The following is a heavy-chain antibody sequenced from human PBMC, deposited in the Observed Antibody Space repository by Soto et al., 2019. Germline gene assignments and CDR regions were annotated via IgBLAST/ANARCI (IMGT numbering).Heavy chain of an antibody. J-gene: IGHJ6*03. D-gene: IGHD6-13*01. CDR3: ARAVRESLAQHLYYYYYYMDV. CDR2: IYYSGST. CDR1: GGSISSGGYY. Sequence: SETLSLTCTVSGGSISSGGYYWSWIRQRPGKGLEWIGYIYYSGSTYYNPSLKSRVTISVDTSKNQFSLKLSSVTAADTAVYYCARAVRESLAQHLYYYYYYMDVWGKGTTVTVSS. V-gene: IGHV4-31*03.